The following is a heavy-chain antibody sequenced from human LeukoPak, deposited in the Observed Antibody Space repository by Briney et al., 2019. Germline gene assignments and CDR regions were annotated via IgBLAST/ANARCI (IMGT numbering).Heavy chain of an antibody. CDR2: IRTKDFGGTT. J-gene: IGHJ4*02. D-gene: IGHD3-10*01. CDR3: SRDGLDYYGSGSYRGFDY. Sequence: GGSLRLSCTASGFTFGDYSMSWARQAPGKGLEYIGFIRTKDFGGTTEYAASVKGRFTISRDDSKSIAYLQIHSLKSEDTAVYYCSRDGLDYYGSGSYRGFDYWGQGTLVTVSS. V-gene: IGHV3-49*04. CDR1: GFTFGDYS.